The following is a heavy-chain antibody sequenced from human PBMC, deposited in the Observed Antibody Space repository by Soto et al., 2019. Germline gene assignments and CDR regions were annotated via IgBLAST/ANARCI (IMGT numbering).Heavy chain of an antibody. V-gene: IGHV3-7*03. J-gene: IGHJ4*02. CDR1: GFIFSSFW. D-gene: IGHD5-12*01. CDR3: VRGYSDYSDYFDY. CDR2: IRQDGNAK. Sequence: GGSLRLSCAASGFIFSSFWMIWVRQAPGKGLEGGAIIRQDGNAKHYVDSVKGRVTVSKDNAEESLYLLMDSLRPDDTALYYCVRGYSDYSDYFDYWGQGALVTVSS.